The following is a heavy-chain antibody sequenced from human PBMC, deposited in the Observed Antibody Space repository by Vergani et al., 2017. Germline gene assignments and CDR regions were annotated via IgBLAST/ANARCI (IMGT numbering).Heavy chain of an antibody. CDR1: GYSLTELI. J-gene: IGHJ4*02. CDR2: FDPEHGEV. Sequence: QVQLVQSGSEVRKPGASVKVSCQVSGYSLTELIIHWVRQAPGKGIEWMGGFDPEHGEVTFAHHIQGRVTMTEDRSTDTTYMEVSSLRPEDTGLYYCSIVTDYNDSSGYYWDYWGQGTLVTV. D-gene: IGHD3-22*01. V-gene: IGHV1-24*01. CDR3: SIVTDYNDSSGYYWDY.